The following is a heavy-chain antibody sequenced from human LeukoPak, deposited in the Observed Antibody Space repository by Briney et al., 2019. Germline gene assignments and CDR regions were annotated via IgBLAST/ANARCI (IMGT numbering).Heavy chain of an antibody. CDR2: IYYSGST. J-gene: IGHJ3*02. V-gene: IGHV4-59*08. CDR1: GGSISSYY. CDR3: ARLPPPYCSGGSCYSRDRDAFDI. D-gene: IGHD2-15*01. Sequence: SETLSLTCTVSGGSISSYYWSWIRQPPGKGLEWIGYIYYSGSTNYNPSLKSRVTISVDTSKNQFSLKLSSVTAADTAVYYCARLPPPYCSGGSCYSRDRDAFDIWGQGTMVTVSS.